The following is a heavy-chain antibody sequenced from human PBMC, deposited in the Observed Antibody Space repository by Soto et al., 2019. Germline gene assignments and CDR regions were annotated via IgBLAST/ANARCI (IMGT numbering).Heavy chain of an antibody. Sequence: GGSLRLSCAASGFTFSSYSMNWVRQAPGKGLEWVSSISSSSSYIYYADSVKGRFTISRDNAKNSLYLQMNSLRAEDTAVYYCAIDGTLYCSSTSCRLGYWGQGTLVTVS. J-gene: IGHJ4*02. D-gene: IGHD2-2*01. CDR2: ISSSSSYI. CDR1: GFTFSSYS. CDR3: AIDGTLYCSSTSCRLGY. V-gene: IGHV3-21*01.